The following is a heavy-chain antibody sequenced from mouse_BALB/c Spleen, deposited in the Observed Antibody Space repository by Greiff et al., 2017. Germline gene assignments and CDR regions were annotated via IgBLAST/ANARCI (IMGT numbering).Heavy chain of an antibody. Sequence: QVQLQQSGAELMKPGASVKISCKATGYTFSSYWIEWVKQRPGHGLEWIGEILPGSGSTNYNEKFKGKAPFTADTSSNTAYMQLSSLTSEDSAVYYCARLLWLRRNYFDDWGQGTTLTVSS. CDR1: GYTFSSYW. V-gene: IGHV1-9*01. J-gene: IGHJ2*01. CDR2: ILPGSGST. CDR3: ARLLWLRRNYFDD. D-gene: IGHD2-2*01.